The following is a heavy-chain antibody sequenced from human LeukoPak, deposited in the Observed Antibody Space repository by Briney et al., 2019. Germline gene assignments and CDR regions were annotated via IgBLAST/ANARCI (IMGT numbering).Heavy chain of an antibody. CDR2: ISSSGSTI. V-gene: IGHV3-48*03. CDR1: GFTFSSYE. CDR3: ARDLGRDSSGYEP. D-gene: IGHD3-22*01. J-gene: IGHJ5*02. Sequence: GGSLRLSCAASGFTFSSYEMNWVRQAPGKGLEWVSYISSSGSTIYYADSVKGRFTISRDNAKNSLYLQMNSLRAEDTAVYYCARDLGRDSSGYEPWGQGTLVTVSS.